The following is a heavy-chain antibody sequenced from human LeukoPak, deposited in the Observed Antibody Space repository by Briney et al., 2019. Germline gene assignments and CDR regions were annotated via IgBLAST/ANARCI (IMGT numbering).Heavy chain of an antibody. CDR1: GVSISSFY. V-gene: IGHV4-59*01. J-gene: IGHJ6*03. CDR3: ATVSRESWSGAYYYYYMDV. Sequence: SETLSLTCTVSGVSISSFYWSWIRQPPGKGREWMGYIYYSGTTNYHASLKRRVTISVNTSKNQFSLKVSCVTAADKAVYYCATVSRESWSGAYYYYYMDVWGKGTTVTVSS. CDR2: IYYSGTT. D-gene: IGHD3-3*01.